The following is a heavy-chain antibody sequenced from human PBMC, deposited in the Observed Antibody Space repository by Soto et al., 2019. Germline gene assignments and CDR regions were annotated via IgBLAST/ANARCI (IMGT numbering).Heavy chain of an antibody. CDR1: GFTFSSYA. D-gene: IGHD4-17*01. CDR2: ISGSGGST. J-gene: IGHJ4*02. V-gene: IGHV3-23*01. Sequence: GGSLRLSCAASGFTFSSYAMSWVRQAPGKGLEWVSAISGSGGSTYYADSVKGRFTISRDNSKNTLYLQMNSLRAEDTAVYYCAKDRVGRDYGDYYFDYWGQGTLVAVSS. CDR3: AKDRVGRDYGDYYFDY.